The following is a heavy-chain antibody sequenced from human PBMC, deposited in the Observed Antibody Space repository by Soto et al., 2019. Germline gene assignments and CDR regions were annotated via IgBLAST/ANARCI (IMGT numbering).Heavy chain of an antibody. Sequence: SETLSLTCAVYGGSFSGYYWSWIRQPPGKGLEWIGEINHSGSTNYNPSLKSRVTISVDTSKNQFSLKLSSVTAADTAVYYCARSQGGDKDYYYYYYMDVWGKGTTVTVSS. CDR3: ARSQGGDKDYYYYYYMDV. D-gene: IGHD2-21*01. CDR2: INHSGST. CDR1: GGSFSGYY. J-gene: IGHJ6*03. V-gene: IGHV4-34*01.